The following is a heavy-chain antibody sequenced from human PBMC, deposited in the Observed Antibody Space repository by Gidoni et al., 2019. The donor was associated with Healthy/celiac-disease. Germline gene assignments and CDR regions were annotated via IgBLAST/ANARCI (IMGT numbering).Heavy chain of an antibody. D-gene: IGHD6-13*01. CDR3: ARDSLYSSSWYRNYYGMDV. CDR1: GGSISRGGYY. CDR2: TYYSGST. J-gene: IGHJ6*02. V-gene: IGHV4-31*03. Sequence: QVQLQESGPGLVKPSHTLSLTCTVAGGSISRGGYYWSWSRKPPGKGLEWIGYTYYSGSTYYNPSLKSRVTISVDTSKNQFSLKLSSVTAADTAVYYCARDSLYSSSWYRNYYGMDVWGQGTTVTVSS.